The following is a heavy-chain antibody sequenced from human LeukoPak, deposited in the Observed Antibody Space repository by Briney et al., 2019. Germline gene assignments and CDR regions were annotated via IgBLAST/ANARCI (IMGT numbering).Heavy chain of an antibody. V-gene: IGHV4-39*07. CDR2: IYYSGST. Sequence: SETLSLTCTVSGGSISSSSYYWGWIRQPPGKGLEWIGSIYYSGSTYYNLSLKSRVTISVDTSKSQFSLKLSSVTAADTAVYYCARGGYSGYYYFDYWGQGTLVTVSS. CDR1: GGSISSSSYY. J-gene: IGHJ4*02. CDR3: ARGGYSGYYYFDY. D-gene: IGHD5-12*01.